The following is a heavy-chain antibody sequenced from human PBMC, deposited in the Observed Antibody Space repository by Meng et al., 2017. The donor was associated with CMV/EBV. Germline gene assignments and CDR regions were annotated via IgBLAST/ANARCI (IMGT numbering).Heavy chain of an antibody. CDR2: IRYDGSNK. D-gene: IGHD6-13*01. V-gene: IGHV3-30*02. CDR1: GFTFSRYG. J-gene: IGHJ4*02. Sequence: SGFTFSRYGMHWVRQAPGKGLEWLAFIRYDGSNKYYADSVKGRFTISRDNSKNTLYLQMNSLRAEDTAVYYCAKDRASSWYSSHDYWGQGTLVTVSS. CDR3: AKDRASSWYSSHDY.